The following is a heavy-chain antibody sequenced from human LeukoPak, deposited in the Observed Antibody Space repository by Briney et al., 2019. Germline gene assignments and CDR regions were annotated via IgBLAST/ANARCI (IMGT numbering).Heavy chain of an antibody. Sequence: PGRSLRLSCAASGFTFSNFGMHGVPEAPAKGLERGALISYDGGNRYYADSVKGRFTISRDNSKNTLYLQMNSLRAEDTAVYYCAKDNSWGYDILTGYKSNYFDHWGRGTLVTVSS. J-gene: IGHJ4*02. CDR2: ISYDGGNR. V-gene: IGHV3-30*18. CDR1: GFTFSNFG. CDR3: AKDNSWGYDILTGYKSNYFDH. D-gene: IGHD3-9*01.